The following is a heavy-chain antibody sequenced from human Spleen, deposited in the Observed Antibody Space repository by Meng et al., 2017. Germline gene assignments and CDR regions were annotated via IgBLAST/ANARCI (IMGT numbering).Heavy chain of an antibody. CDR3: ARDLPVPHDAGDKADY. CDR2: INEDGSIT. CDR1: GFTFSDYW. Sequence: GESLKISCAASGFTFSDYWMLWVRQAPGKGLVWVSRINEDGSITSHADSVKGRFTISRDNAQNMVYLQMDSLKVEDTAVYYCARDLPVPHDAGDKADYWGQGMLVTVSS. D-gene: IGHD4-17*01. J-gene: IGHJ4*02. V-gene: IGHV3-74*01.